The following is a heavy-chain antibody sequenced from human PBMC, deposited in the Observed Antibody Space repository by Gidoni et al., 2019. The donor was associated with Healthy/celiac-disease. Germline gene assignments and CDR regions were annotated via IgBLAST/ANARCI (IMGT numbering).Heavy chain of an antibody. J-gene: IGHJ2*01. CDR2: IIPIFGTA. CDR1: GGTFSRHA. V-gene: IGHV1-69*01. CDR3: ARDAAYCGGDCFLPDWYFDL. Sequence: QVQLVQSGAEAKKPGSSVKVSCKASGGTFSRHAISWVRQAPGQGLEWMGGIIPIFGTANYAQKFQGRVTITADESTSTAYMELSSLRSEDTAVYYCARDAAYCGGDCFLPDWYFDLWGRGTLVTVSS. D-gene: IGHD2-21*02.